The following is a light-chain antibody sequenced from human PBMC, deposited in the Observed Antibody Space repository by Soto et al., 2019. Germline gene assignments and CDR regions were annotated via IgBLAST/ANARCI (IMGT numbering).Light chain of an antibody. CDR1: SSDVGAYKY. CDR2: AVT. V-gene: IGLV2-8*01. CDR3: TTYVGSDIWV. J-gene: IGLJ3*02. Sequence: SVLTQPPSASGSPGQSVTISCTGTSSDVGAYKYVSWYQQYPGKAPKLMIYAVTKRPSGVPERFSGSKSGNTASLTVSGLQAEDEAEDYCTTYVGSDIWVFGGGTKVTVL.